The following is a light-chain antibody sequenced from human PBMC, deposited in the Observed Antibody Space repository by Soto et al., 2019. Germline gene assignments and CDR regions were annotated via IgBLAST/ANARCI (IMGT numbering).Light chain of an antibody. CDR3: QQYKYYST. Sequence: DIQMTQSPSTLSASVGDRVTITCRASQSLGPFLAWYQQKPGRSPKLLIYTASVLEPGVPSRFSGSGSETEFTLTISSLQPDDVATYFCQQYKYYSTFGQGTKLDIK. CDR2: TAS. J-gene: IGKJ2*01. V-gene: IGKV1-5*03. CDR1: QSLGPF.